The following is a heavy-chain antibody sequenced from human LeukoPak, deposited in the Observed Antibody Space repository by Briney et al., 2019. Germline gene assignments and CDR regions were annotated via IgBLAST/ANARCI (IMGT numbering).Heavy chain of an antibody. Sequence: GRSLRLSCAASGFTFSSYGMHWVRQAPGKGLEWVAVISYDGSNKYYAGSVKGRFTISRDNSKNTLYLQMNSLRAEDTAVYYCAKAAQYYYDSSGYYPLDYWGQGTLVTVSS. CDR2: ISYDGSNK. D-gene: IGHD3-22*01. CDR3: AKAAQYYYDSSGYYPLDY. V-gene: IGHV3-30*18. CDR1: GFTFSSYG. J-gene: IGHJ4*02.